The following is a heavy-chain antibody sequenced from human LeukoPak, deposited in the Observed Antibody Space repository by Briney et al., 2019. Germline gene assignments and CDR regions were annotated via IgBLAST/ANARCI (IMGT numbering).Heavy chain of an antibody. Sequence: PSETLSLTCTISGGSISSSSYYWGWIRQPPGKGLEWIGSIYYSGSTYYNPSLKSRVTISVDTSKNQFSLKLSSVTAADTAVYYCARAFRDGYSHAFDIWGQGTMVTVSS. J-gene: IGHJ3*02. CDR1: GGSISSSSYY. D-gene: IGHD5-24*01. CDR3: ARAFRDGYSHAFDI. V-gene: IGHV4-39*07. CDR2: IYYSGST.